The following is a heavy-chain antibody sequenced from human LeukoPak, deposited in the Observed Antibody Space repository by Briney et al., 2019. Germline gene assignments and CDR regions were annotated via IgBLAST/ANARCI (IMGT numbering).Heavy chain of an antibody. Sequence: PGGSLRLSCAASGFTFDDYGMSWVRQAPGKGLEWVSGISPSGGITYYTDSVKGRFTISRDNAKNSLYLQMNNLRVEETAVYYCARAEATTKHFDYWGQGTLVTVSS. CDR2: ISPSGGIT. J-gene: IGHJ4*02. V-gene: IGHV3-20*04. CDR3: ARAEATTKHFDY. D-gene: IGHD4-17*01. CDR1: GFTFDDYG.